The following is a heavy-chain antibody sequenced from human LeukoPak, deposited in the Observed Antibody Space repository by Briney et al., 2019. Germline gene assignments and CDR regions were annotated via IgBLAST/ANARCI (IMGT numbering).Heavy chain of an antibody. Sequence: GGSLRLSCAASGFTSSSYAMSWVRQAPGKGLEWVSAISGSGGSTYYADSVKGRFTISRDNSKNTLYLQMNSLRAEDTAVYYCAKEPHSTYYYDSSGYFTGDAFDIWGQGTMVTVSS. J-gene: IGHJ3*02. CDR1: GFTSSSYA. D-gene: IGHD3-22*01. V-gene: IGHV3-23*01. CDR2: ISGSGGST. CDR3: AKEPHSTYYYDSSGYFTGDAFDI.